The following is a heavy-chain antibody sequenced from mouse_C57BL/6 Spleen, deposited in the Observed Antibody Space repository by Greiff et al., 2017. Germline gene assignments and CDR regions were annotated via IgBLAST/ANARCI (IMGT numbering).Heavy chain of an antibody. CDR3: ARSASYDGYFYYAMDY. Sequence: VQLQQSGAELAKPGASVKLSCKASGYTFTSYCMNWVKQRPGQGLEWIGYINPSSGYTKYNQKFKDKATLTADKSSRNAYMQLSGLTYEDSAVEYCARSASYDGYFYYAMDYWGQGTSVTVAS. CDR2: INPSSGYT. CDR1: GYTFTSYC. D-gene: IGHD2-3*01. V-gene: IGHV1-7*01. J-gene: IGHJ4*01.